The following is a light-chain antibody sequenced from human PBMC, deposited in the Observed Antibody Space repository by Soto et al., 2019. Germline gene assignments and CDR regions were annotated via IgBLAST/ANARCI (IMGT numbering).Light chain of an antibody. CDR3: QEYTQSLWR. CDR2: DAS. J-gene: IGKJ5*01. Sequence: ETVVSQAQATLSLSRGERATLSCRAIQSVRSYLAWYQQKPGQAPRLLIYDASNRATGIPARFTGSGSGTDFALTIDGLESEDFAVYYCQEYTQSLWRFGQGTRLEIK. V-gene: IGKV3-11*01. CDR1: QSVRSY.